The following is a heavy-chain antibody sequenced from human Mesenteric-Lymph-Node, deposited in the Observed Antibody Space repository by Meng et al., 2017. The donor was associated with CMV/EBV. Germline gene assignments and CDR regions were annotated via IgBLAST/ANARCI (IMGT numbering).Heavy chain of an antibody. D-gene: IGHD4-17*01. V-gene: IGHV3-21*01. Sequence: ETLSLTCAVSGFTFSFCAMAWVRQAPGKGLEWVSSISSSSSYIYYADSVKGRFTISRDNAKNSLYLQMNSLRAEDTAVYYCARGDPTVTTDYWGQGTLVTVSS. CDR1: GFTFSFCA. J-gene: IGHJ4*02. CDR3: ARGDPTVTTDY. CDR2: ISSSSSYI.